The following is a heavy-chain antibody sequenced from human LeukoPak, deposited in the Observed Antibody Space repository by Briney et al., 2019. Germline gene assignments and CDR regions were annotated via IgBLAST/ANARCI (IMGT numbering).Heavy chain of an antibody. CDR3: ATSTSFMITFGGFH. Sequence: ASVKVSCKVSGYTLTELSMHWVRQAPGKGLEWMGGFDPEDGETIYAQKFQGRVTMTEDTSTDTAYMELSRLRSEDTAVYYCATSTSFMITFGGFHWGQGTLVTVSS. J-gene: IGHJ4*02. V-gene: IGHV1-24*01. CDR2: FDPEDGET. CDR1: GYTLTELS. D-gene: IGHD3-16*01.